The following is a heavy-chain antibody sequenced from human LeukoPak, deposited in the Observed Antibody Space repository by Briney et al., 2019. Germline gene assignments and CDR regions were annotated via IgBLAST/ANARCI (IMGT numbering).Heavy chain of an antibody. CDR2: ISGSGGST. D-gene: IGHD4-17*01. V-gene: IGHV3-23*01. CDR3: AKTSGAYGDPYYMDV. CDR1: GFTFSSYA. J-gene: IGHJ6*03. Sequence: GGSLRLSCAASGFTFSSYAMSWVRQAPGKGLEWVSAISGSGGSTYYADSVKGRFTISRDNSKNTLYLQMNSLRAEDTAAYYCAKTSGAYGDPYYMDVWGKGPTVTVSS.